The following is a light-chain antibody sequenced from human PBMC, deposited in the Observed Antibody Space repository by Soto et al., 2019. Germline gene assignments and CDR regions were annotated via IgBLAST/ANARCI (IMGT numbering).Light chain of an antibody. V-gene: IGKV3-11*01. J-gene: IGKJ2*02. CDR3: QQRARWPST. CDR1: QNVDRY. CDR2: DAY. Sequence: VLTQSPDTLSLSPGETATLSCRASQNVDRYVAWYQQKLGQAPRLLIYDAYTRATVVAARFTGSGSAADFSLTITSLEPEDFAVYYCQQRARWPSTFGPGTKVE.